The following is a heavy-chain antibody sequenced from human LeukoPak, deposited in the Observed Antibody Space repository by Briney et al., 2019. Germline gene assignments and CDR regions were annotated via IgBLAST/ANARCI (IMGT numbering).Heavy chain of an antibody. Sequence: GASVKVSCKASGGTFSSYAISWVRQAPGQGLEWMGGIIPIFGTANYAQKLQGRVTITADKSTSTAYMELSSLRSEDTAVYYCAICLTGVVVAAYFDYWGQGTLVTVSS. CDR2: IIPIFGTA. CDR1: GGTFSSYA. V-gene: IGHV1-69*06. CDR3: AICLTGVVVAAYFDY. D-gene: IGHD2-15*01. J-gene: IGHJ4*02.